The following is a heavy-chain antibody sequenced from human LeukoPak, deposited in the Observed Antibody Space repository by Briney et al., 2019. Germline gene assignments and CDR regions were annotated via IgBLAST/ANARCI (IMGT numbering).Heavy chain of an antibody. CDR1: GYTLTELS. D-gene: IGHD5-18*01. Sequence: ASVKVSCKVSGYTLTELSMHWVRQALGKGLEWMGGFDPEDGETIYAQKFQGRVTMTEDTSTDTAYMELSSLRSEDTAVYYCATAGIQLWLRSGDAFDIWGQGTMVTVSS. CDR3: ATAGIQLWLRSGDAFDI. CDR2: FDPEDGET. J-gene: IGHJ3*02. V-gene: IGHV1-24*01.